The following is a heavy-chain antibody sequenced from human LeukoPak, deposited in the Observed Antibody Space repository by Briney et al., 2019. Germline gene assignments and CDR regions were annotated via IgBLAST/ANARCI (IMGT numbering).Heavy chain of an antibody. CDR2: ISTYNGNT. CDR3: TRTNIVVVPATIGHYFYYMDV. Sequence: ASVMVSCKASGYTFTSYGITWVRQAPGQGLEWMGWISTYNGNTNYAQKLQGRVTMTTDTSTSTAYVELRSLRSDDTAVYYCTRTNIVVVPATIGHYFYYMDVWGKGTTVTVSS. CDR1: GYTFTSYG. D-gene: IGHD2-2*01. J-gene: IGHJ6*03. V-gene: IGHV1-18*01.